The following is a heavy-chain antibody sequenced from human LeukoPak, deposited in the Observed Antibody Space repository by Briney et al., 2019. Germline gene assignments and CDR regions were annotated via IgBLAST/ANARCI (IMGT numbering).Heavy chain of an antibody. Sequence: SETLSLTCSVSGGPISSYYWSWIRQSAGKGLEWIGRIQTSGYTNYNPSLKSRVSMSVDTSKNQVSLNLTSMTAADTAMYYCARDFIRGWFRGKTCFNPWGQGTLVTVSS. J-gene: IGHJ5*02. CDR2: IQTSGYT. CDR1: GGPISSYY. D-gene: IGHD6-19*01. CDR3: ARDFIRGWFRGKTCFNP. V-gene: IGHV4-4*07.